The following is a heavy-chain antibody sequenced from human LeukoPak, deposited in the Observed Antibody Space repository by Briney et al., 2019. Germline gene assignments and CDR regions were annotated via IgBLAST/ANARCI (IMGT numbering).Heavy chain of an antibody. V-gene: IGHV4-38-2*01. J-gene: IGHJ4*02. Sequence: SETLSLTCAVSGFSISSGHYWGWIRQPPGKQPEWIGRIYHSGSSYYNPSLKSLVTISVDTSKKQFSLKLSSVTAADTAVYYCARGIKDTMVRGVILWFGWGQGTLVTVSS. CDR1: GFSISSGHY. CDR3: ARGIKDTMVRGVILWFG. D-gene: IGHD3-10*01. CDR2: IYHSGSS.